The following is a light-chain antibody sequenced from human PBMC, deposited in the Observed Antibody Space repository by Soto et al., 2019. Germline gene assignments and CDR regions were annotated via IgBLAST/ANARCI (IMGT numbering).Light chain of an antibody. Sequence: DIQMTQSPSSLSASVGDRVTITCRASQSISTYLNWYQQKPGKAPKLLIYAASSLQSWVPSRFSGSGSGTDFTLTISSLQPEDFATYYCQQSYSTLRTFGQGTKLEIK. CDR2: AAS. CDR1: QSISTY. V-gene: IGKV1-39*01. J-gene: IGKJ2*01. CDR3: QQSYSTLRT.